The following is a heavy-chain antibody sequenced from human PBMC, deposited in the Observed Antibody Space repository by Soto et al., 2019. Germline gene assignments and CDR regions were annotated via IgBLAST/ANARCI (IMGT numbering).Heavy chain of an antibody. Sequence: VQLQESGPGLVKPSGTLSLTCAVSGGSISSNNWWSWFRQPPGKGLEWIGEIFHDGSVNYNPSLSGQVTISVEKSNNPVSLNLNSVTAADTDVYYCARVMDGTTYLQSVLDSWGQGTLVTVSS. CDR1: GGSISSNNW. D-gene: IGHD1-1*01. CDR2: IFHDGSV. CDR3: ARVMDGTTYLQSVLDS. V-gene: IGHV4-4*02. J-gene: IGHJ4*02.